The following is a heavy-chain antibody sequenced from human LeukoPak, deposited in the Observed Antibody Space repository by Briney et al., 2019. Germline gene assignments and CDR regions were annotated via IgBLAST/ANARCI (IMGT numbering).Heavy chain of an antibody. CDR3: ARDSQTYGSGSYYRS. CDR2: ISAYNGNT. V-gene: IGHV1-18*04. Sequence: ASVKASCKASGYTFTAYYMHWVRQPPGQGLEWMGWISAYNGNTNYAQKLQGRVTMTTDTSTSTAYMELRSLRSDDTAVYYCARDSQTYGSGSYYRSWGQGTLVTVSS. D-gene: IGHD3-10*01. J-gene: IGHJ4*02. CDR1: GYTFTAYY.